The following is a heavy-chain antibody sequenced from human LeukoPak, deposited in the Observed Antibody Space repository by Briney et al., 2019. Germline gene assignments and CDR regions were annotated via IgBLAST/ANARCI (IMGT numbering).Heavy chain of an antibody. V-gene: IGHV4-34*01. CDR1: GGSLSGFY. Sequence: SETLSLTCAVHGGSLSGFYWSWIRQPPGQGLEWIGEINHSGTTNYNPSLKRRVTISVDTSKNQVSLDLASVTAADTAVYYCARASSFDKTTRWNPAYFGPWGPGSLVTVAS. CDR2: INHSGTT. D-gene: IGHD1-1*01. J-gene: IGHJ5*02. CDR3: ARASSFDKTTRWNPAYFGP.